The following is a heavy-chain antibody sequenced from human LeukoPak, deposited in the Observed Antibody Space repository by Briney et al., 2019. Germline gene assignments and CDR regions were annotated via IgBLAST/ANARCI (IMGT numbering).Heavy chain of an antibody. V-gene: IGHV1-18*01. CDR3: AGDEVLNWFDP. CDR2: ISAYNGNT. J-gene: IGHJ5*02. D-gene: IGHD5/OR15-5a*01. Sequence: GASVKVSCKASGHTFTSYGISWVRQAPGQGLEWMGWISAYNGNTNYAQKLQGRVTMTTDTSTSTAYMELRSLKSDDTAVYCCAGDEVLNWFDPWGQGTLVTVSS. CDR1: GHTFTSYG.